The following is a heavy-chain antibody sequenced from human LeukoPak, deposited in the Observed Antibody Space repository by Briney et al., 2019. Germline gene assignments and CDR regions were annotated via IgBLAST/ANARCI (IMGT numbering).Heavy chain of an antibody. D-gene: IGHD3/OR15-3a*01. V-gene: IGHV3-11*01. CDR1: GFTFSDDY. J-gene: IGHJ6*03. Sequence: GGSLRLSCAASGFTFSDDYMTWIRQAPGKGLEWISYISYTGMTIYYADSVKGRFTISRDNAKNSLHLQMNSLRAADTAVYYCARGRTGHHSYYYYYMDDWGKGTTVTVSS. CDR2: ISYTGMTI. CDR3: ARGRTGHHSYYYYYMDD.